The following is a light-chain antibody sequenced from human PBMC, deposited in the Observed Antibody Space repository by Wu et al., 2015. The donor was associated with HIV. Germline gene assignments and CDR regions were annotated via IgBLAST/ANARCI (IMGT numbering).Light chain of an antibody. CDR1: QSLTGNY. J-gene: IGKJ5*01. CDR2: EAS. CDR3: QQYGGSPIT. Sequence: EIILTQSPGILAVSVGERVTLSCRASQSLTGNYLAWYQQKLGQAPRLLIYEASNRAAGIPDRFVGSGSGTDFTLTISRLEPEDFAVYSCQQYGGSPITFGQGTRLEIQ. V-gene: IGKV3-20*01.